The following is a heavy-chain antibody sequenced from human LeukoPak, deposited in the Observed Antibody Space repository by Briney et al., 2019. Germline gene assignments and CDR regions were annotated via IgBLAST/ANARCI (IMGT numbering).Heavy chain of an antibody. D-gene: IGHD4-17*01. Sequence: QSGGSLRLSCAASGFTFSSYGMHWVRQAPGKGLEWVAVISYDGSNKYYADSVKGRFTISRDNSKNTLYLQMNSLRAEDTAVYYCAKDQGYGDYVPVIYYYYGMDVWGQGTTVTVSS. J-gene: IGHJ6*02. CDR1: GFTFSSYG. CDR2: ISYDGSNK. V-gene: IGHV3-30*18. CDR3: AKDQGYGDYVPVIYYYYGMDV.